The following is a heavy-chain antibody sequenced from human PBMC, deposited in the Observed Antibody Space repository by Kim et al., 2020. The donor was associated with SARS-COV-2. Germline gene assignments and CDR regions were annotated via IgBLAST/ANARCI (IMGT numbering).Heavy chain of an antibody. J-gene: IGHJ5*02. Sequence: LKGRVTISVDTSKNQFSLKLSSVTAADTAVYYCARDRGSIVVVGDNWFDPWGQGTLVTVSS. CDR3: ARDRGSIVVVGDNWFDP. V-gene: IGHV4-39*07. D-gene: IGHD3-22*01.